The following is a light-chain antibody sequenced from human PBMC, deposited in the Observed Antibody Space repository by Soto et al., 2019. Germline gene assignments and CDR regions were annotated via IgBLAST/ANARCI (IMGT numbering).Light chain of an antibody. CDR3: HAYDSGQGFV. CDR1: SSNIGAGSD. J-gene: IGLJ1*01. Sequence: QSALTQPPSVSGAPGQTVTVSCTGSSSNIGAGSDVHWYQQLPRTAPKLLIFRNSNRPSGVPDRFSGSKSGTSASLAITGLQAEDEADYYCHAYDSGQGFVFGTGTKLTVL. V-gene: IGLV1-40*01. CDR2: RNS.